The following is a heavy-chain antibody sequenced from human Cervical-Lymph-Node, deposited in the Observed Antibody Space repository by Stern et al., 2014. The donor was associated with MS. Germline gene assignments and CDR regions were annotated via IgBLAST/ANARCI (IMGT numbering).Heavy chain of an antibody. CDR1: GFTFSSYA. CDR2: ISGSGDST. V-gene: IGHV3-23*04. Sequence: EVQLVESGGSLVQPGGSLRLSCAASGFTFSSYAMSWVRQAPGKGLEWVSAISGSGDSTYYADSVKGRFTISRDNPKNTLYLQMNSLRADDTAVYYCAKEGILVASFDYWGQGTLVTVSS. J-gene: IGHJ4*02. D-gene: IGHD6-19*01. CDR3: AKEGILVASFDY.